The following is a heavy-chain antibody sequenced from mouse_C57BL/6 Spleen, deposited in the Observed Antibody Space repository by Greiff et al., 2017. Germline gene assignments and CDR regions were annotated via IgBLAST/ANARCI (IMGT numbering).Heavy chain of an antibody. Sequence: EVKLQESGAELVRPGASVKLSCTASGFNIKDYYMHWVKQRPEQGLEWIGRIDPEDGDTEYAPKFQGKATMTADTSSNTAYLQLSSLTSEDTAVYYCTTPIYYDYDVGFAYWGQGTLVTVSA. V-gene: IGHV14-1*01. J-gene: IGHJ3*01. CDR2: IDPEDGDT. CDR1: GFNIKDYY. D-gene: IGHD2-4*01. CDR3: TTPIYYDYDVGFAY.